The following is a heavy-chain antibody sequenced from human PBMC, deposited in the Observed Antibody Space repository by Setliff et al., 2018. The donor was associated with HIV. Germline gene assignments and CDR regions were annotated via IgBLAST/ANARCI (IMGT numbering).Heavy chain of an antibody. J-gene: IGHJ1*01. V-gene: IGHV3-23*01. CDR3: AQAQTSVSGSYYQYLQH. D-gene: IGHD3-10*01. CDR1: EFTFSSYA. Sequence: GGSLRLSCAASEFTFSSYAMSWVRQAPGKGLEWVSSISVSGGSTYYADSAKGRFTISRDNSKNTLSLQMNSLRAEDTAVYYCAQAQTSVSGSYYQYLQHWGQGTLVTVSS. CDR2: ISVSGGST.